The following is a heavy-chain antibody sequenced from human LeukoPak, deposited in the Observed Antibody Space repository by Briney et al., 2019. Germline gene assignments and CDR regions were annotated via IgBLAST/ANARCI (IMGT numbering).Heavy chain of an antibody. D-gene: IGHD2-15*01. CDR2: VDYTGSA. Sequence: SETLSLTCTVSGGSISSATYYWGWIRQPPGRGLEWIGGVDYTGSAYCSPSLKSRVTISVDTSKNQFSLKLSSVTAADTAVYYCARDHPYCSGGSCYPGGFDYWGQGTLVTVSS. CDR1: GGSISSATYY. CDR3: ARDHPYCSGGSCYPGGFDY. J-gene: IGHJ4*02. V-gene: IGHV4-39*07.